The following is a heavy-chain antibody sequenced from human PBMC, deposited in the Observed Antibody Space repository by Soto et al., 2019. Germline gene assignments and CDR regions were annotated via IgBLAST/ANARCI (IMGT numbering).Heavy chain of an antibody. Sequence: EVQLVESGGGLVQPGRSLRLSCAASGFRFEDYAMHWVRQAPGKGLEWVSGIAWNSDIIGYADSVKGRFIISRDKGKNSLYLQMNSLRTEDTALYYCAKDHYGSAIYGMDVWGQGTTVTVSS. CDR2: IAWNSDII. CDR1: GFRFEDYA. V-gene: IGHV3-9*01. D-gene: IGHD3-10*01. J-gene: IGHJ6*02. CDR3: AKDHYGSAIYGMDV.